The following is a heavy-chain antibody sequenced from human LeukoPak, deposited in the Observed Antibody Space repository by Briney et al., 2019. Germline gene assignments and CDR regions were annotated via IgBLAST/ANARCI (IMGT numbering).Heavy chain of an antibody. CDR3: ARTLAYGSGSYSGYY. CDR2: ISAYNGNT. J-gene: IGHJ4*02. CDR1: GGTFSSYA. D-gene: IGHD3-10*01. V-gene: IGHV1-18*01. Sequence: ASVTVSFKASGGTFSSYAISWVRQAPGQGLEWMGWISAYNGNTNYAQKLQGRVTMTTDTSTSTAYMELRSLRSDDTAVYYCARTLAYGSGSYSGYYWGQGTLVTVSS.